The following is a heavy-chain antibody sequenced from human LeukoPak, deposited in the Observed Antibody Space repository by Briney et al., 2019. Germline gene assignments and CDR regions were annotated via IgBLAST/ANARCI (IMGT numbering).Heavy chain of an antibody. CDR1: GGSTSSYY. J-gene: IGHJ4*02. D-gene: IGHD6-13*01. CDR2: IYASGTT. CDR3: ARDPAAGRYFDY. Sequence: SETLSLTCTVSGGSTSSYYLTWIRQPAGEGLEWIGRIYASGTTDYNPSLKSRVTMSVDTSKNQFFLKLGSVTAADTAVYYCARDPAAGRYFDYWGQGSLVTVSS. V-gene: IGHV4-4*07.